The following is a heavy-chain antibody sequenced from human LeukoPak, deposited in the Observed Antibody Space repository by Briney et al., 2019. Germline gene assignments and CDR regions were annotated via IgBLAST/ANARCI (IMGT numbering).Heavy chain of an antibody. Sequence: PGGSLRLSCAASGFTFSSYWMHWVRQAPGKGLVWVSRINSDGSSTSYADSVKGRFTISRDNAKNTLYLQMNSLRDEDTAEYYCAKPGRRSSGWSGRRTAYYDMDVWGKGTTVTISS. CDR2: INSDGSST. CDR3: AKPGRRSSGWSGRRTAYYDMDV. V-gene: IGHV3-74*01. D-gene: IGHD6-19*01. J-gene: IGHJ6*03. CDR1: GFTFSSYW.